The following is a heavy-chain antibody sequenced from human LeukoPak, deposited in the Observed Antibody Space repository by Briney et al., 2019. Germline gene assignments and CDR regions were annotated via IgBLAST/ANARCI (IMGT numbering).Heavy chain of an antibody. V-gene: IGHV4-34*01. D-gene: IGHD6-19*01. CDR1: GGSFSGYY. CDR3: ARSYSSGWRTGAFDI. CDR2: INHSGST. J-gene: IGHJ3*02. Sequence: SETLSLTCAVYGGSFSGYYWSWIRQPPGKGLEWIGEINHSGSTNYNPSLKSRVTISVDTSKNQFSLKLSSVTAADTAVYYCARSYSSGWRTGAFDIWGQGTMVTVSS.